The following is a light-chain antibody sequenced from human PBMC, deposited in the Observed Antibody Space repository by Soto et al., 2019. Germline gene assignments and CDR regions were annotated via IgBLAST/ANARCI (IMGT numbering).Light chain of an antibody. V-gene: IGKV3-20*01. CDR2: GVS. CDR3: QHYGSSQFT. Sequence: EIVLTQSPGTLSLSPGERATLSCRASQSVSHNYIAWYQQRPGQAPRLLLYGVSTRAPGVPVRFSGSGSGTDFTLTIFTLEPEDFAVYFCQHYGSSQFTFGPGTKVDIK. CDR1: QSVSHNY. J-gene: IGKJ3*01.